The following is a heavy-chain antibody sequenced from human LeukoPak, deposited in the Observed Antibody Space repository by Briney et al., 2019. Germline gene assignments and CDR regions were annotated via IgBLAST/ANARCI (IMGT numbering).Heavy chain of an antibody. CDR2: ISGSGGGST. Sequence: GGSLRLSCAASGFTFSSYAMSWVRQAPGKGLEWVSAISGSGGGSTYYADSVKGRFTISRDNSKNSLYLQMNSLRDEDTAVYYCARGGAYYDCWGQGTLVTVSS. CDR1: GFTFSSYA. D-gene: IGHD3-16*01. CDR3: ARGGAYYDC. J-gene: IGHJ4*02. V-gene: IGHV3-23*01.